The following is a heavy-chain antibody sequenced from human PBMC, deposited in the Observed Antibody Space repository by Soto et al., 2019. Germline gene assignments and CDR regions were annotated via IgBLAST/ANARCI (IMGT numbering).Heavy chain of an antibody. V-gene: IGHV3-23*01. D-gene: IGHD5-18*01. CDR3: AKDRGYSYGYYYYGMDV. J-gene: IGHJ6*02. CDR2: ISGSGGST. Sequence: LRLSCAASGFTFSSYAMSWVRQAPGKGLEWVSAISGSGGSTYYADSVKGRFTISRDNSKNTLYLQMNSLRAEDTAVYYCAKDRGYSYGYYYYGMDVWGQGTTVTVSS. CDR1: GFTFSSYA.